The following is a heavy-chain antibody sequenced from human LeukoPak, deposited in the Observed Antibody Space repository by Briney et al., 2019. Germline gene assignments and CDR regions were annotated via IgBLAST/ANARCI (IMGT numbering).Heavy chain of an antibody. Sequence: GGTLRPSCAASGFTFSNHDMTWIRQAPGKGLEWVSVISYSGVSTNYADSVKGRFTISRDNSKNTVYLQMNSLRVEDTAVYYCAKDQNWEGGYWSQGTLVTVSS. CDR2: ISYSGVST. J-gene: IGHJ4*02. CDR1: GFTFSNHD. D-gene: IGHD7-27*01. CDR3: AKDQNWEGGY. V-gene: IGHV3-23*01.